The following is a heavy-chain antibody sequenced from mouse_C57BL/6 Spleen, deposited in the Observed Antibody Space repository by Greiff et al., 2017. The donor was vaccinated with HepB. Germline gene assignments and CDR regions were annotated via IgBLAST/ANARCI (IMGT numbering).Heavy chain of an antibody. V-gene: IGHV1-7*01. D-gene: IGHD4-1*01. CDR3: AKLGRDY. J-gene: IGHJ2*01. Sequence: VHLVESGAELAKPGASVKLSCKASGYTFTSYWMHWVKQRPGQGLEWIGYINPSSGYTKYNQKIKDKDTLTADKSSSKAYMQLSSLTYEDSAVYYCAKLGRDYWGQGTTLTVSS. CDR2: INPSSGYT. CDR1: GYTFTSYW.